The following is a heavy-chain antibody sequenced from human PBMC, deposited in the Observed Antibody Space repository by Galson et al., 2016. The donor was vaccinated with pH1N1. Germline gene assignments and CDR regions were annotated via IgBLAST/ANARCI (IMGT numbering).Heavy chain of an antibody. J-gene: IGHJ3*02. Sequence: QSGAEVKKPGESLKISCRASGYSFISQWIAWVRQVPGKGLEWVGVVNPGGSTIRYSPSFHGQVTISSNKSISTAYLQWISLRASDTATYYCARQYDFGDYRGNAFDIWGQGTVVLVSS. D-gene: IGHD4-17*01. CDR3: ARQYDFGDYRGNAFDI. V-gene: IGHV5-51*03. CDR2: VNPGGSTI. CDR1: GYSFISQW.